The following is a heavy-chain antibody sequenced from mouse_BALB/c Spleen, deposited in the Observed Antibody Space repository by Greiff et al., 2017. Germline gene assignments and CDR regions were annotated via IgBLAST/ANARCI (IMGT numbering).Heavy chain of an antibody. CDR1: GDSITSGY. V-gene: IGHV3-8*02. D-gene: IGHD1-1*01. CDR3: ARYNTTVVDYAMDY. CDR2: ISYSGST. J-gene: IGHJ4*01. Sequence: EVQLQESGPSLVKPSQTLSLTCSVTGDSITSGYWNWIRKFPGNKLEYMGYISYSGSTYYNPSLKSRISITRDTSKNQYYLQLNSVTTEDTATYYCARYNTTVVDYAMDYWGQGTSVTVSS.